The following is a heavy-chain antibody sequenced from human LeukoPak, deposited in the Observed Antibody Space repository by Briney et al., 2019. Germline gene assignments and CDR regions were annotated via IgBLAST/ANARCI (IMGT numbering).Heavy chain of an antibody. Sequence: GGSLRLSCAASGFTFSSHWMHCVRQAPGKGLVWVSRMNTDGSSINYADSVKGRFTISRDNAKNTLYLQMNSLRAEDTAVYYCARGGEGYNGPGFNWGQGTLVTVSS. CDR1: GFTFSSHW. CDR2: MNTDGSSI. CDR3: ARGGEGYNGPGFN. D-gene: IGHD5-12*01. J-gene: IGHJ4*02. V-gene: IGHV3-74*01.